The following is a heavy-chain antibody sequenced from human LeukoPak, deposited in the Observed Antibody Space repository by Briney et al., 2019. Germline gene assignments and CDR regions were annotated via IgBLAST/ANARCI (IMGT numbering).Heavy chain of an antibody. V-gene: IGHV4-59*08. Sequence: SETLSLTCTVSGGSISTYYWSWIRQPLGKGLEWIGYIYYSGSTNYNPSLKSRVIISVDTSKNQFSLNLTSVTAADTAVYYCARSYYTSGSYSYYGMDVWGQGTTVTVSS. D-gene: IGHD3-10*01. CDR1: GGSISTYY. CDR2: IYYSGST. J-gene: IGHJ6*02. CDR3: ARSYYTSGSYSYYGMDV.